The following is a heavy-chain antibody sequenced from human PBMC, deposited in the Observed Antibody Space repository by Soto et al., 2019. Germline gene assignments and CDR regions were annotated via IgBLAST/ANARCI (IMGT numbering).Heavy chain of an antibody. CDR2: ISGSGGST. CDR3: AKDKMGSVVGAAPFDY. V-gene: IGHV3-23*01. D-gene: IGHD1-26*01. Sequence: EVQLLESGGGLVQPGGSLRLSFAASGFTFSNYAMSWVRQAPGKGLEWVSDISGSGGSTYYADSVKGRFTISRDNSKNTLALQMNSLRAEDTAVYYCAKDKMGSVVGAAPFDYWGQGTLVTVSS. J-gene: IGHJ4*02. CDR1: GFTFSNYA.